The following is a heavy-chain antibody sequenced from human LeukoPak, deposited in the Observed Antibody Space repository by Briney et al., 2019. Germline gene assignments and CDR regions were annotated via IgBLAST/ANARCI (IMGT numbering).Heavy chain of an antibody. CDR2: IYYSGST. J-gene: IGHJ4*02. Sequence: SETLSLTCTVSGGSISSYYWSWIRQPPGKGLEWIGYIYYSGSTNYNPSLKSRVTISVDTSKNQFSLKLSSVTAADTAVYYCARGGWWELPLDCWGQGTLVTVSS. V-gene: IGHV4-59*01. CDR3: ARGGWWELPLDC. D-gene: IGHD1-26*01. CDR1: GGSISSYY.